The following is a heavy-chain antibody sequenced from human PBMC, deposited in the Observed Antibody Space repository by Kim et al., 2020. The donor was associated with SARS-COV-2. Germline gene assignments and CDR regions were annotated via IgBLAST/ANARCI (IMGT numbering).Heavy chain of an antibody. CDR2: GNP. D-gene: IGHD2-8*02. Sequence: GNPTYAQGFTGRFVFSLDTSVSTAYLQISSLKAEDTAVYYCARDETGVDYWGQGTLVTVSS. J-gene: IGHJ4*02. CDR3: ARDETGVDY. V-gene: IGHV7-4-1*02.